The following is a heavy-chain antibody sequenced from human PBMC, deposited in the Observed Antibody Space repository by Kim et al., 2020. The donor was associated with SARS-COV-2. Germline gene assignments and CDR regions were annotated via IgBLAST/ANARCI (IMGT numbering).Heavy chain of an antibody. V-gene: IGHV3-33*05. CDR1: GFTFSSYG. Sequence: GGSLRRSCAASGFTFSSYGMHWVRQAPGKGLEWVAVISYDGSNKYYADSVKGRFTISRDNSKNTLYLQMNSLRAEDTAVYYCAHLLDIQRADWFDPWGQG. D-gene: IGHD3-9*01. J-gene: IGHJ5*02. CDR3: AHLLDIQRADWFDP. CDR2: ISYDGSNK.